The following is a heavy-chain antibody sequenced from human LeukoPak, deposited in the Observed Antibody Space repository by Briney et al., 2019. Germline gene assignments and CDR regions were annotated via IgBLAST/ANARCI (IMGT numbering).Heavy chain of an antibody. CDR2: INPNSGGT. CDR3: ARAPAAGRWFDP. Sequence: ASVKVSCKASGYTFTGYYMHWVRQAPGQGLEWMGWINPNSGGTNYAQKFQGRVTMTRDTSISTAYMELSRLRSDDTAVYYCARAPAAGRWFDPWGQGTLVTVSP. CDR1: GYTFTGYY. V-gene: IGHV1-2*02. D-gene: IGHD6-13*01. J-gene: IGHJ5*02.